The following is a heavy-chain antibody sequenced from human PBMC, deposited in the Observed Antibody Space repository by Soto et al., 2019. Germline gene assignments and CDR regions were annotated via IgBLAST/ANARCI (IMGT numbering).Heavy chain of an antibody. CDR3: ARDWSGGSGKNWFDP. V-gene: IGHV3-21*01. CDR1: GFTFSSYS. CDR2: ISSSSSYI. J-gene: IGHJ5*02. D-gene: IGHD3-10*01. Sequence: KAGGSLRLSCAASGFTFSSYSMNWVRQAPGKGLEWVSSISSSSSYIYYADSVKGRFTISRDNAKNSLYLQMNSLRAEDTAVYYCARDWSGGSGKNWFDPWGQGTLVTVSS.